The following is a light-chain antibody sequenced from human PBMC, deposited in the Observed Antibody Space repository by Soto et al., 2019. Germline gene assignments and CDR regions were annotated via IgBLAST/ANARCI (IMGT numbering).Light chain of an antibody. V-gene: IGKV3-15*01. CDR1: QSVSSN. CDR3: QQYNNWPPSA. CDR2: DAS. J-gene: IGKJ5*01. Sequence: DIVMTPSPATLSVSPGERATLSCRASQSVSSNLAWYQQKPGQPXTLXLYDASTRATGSPARFSGIVSVTEFTLTISSRQSEEFAVYYGQQYNNWPPSAFGQGTRLENK.